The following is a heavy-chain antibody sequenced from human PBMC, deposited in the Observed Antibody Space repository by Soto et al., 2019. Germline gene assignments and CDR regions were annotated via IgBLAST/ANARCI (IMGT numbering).Heavy chain of an antibody. CDR3: ARNMGYYDSSGLGLGY. CDR2: IYYSGST. Sequence: PSETLSLTCTVSGGSISSGGYYWSWIRQHQGKGLEWIGYIYYSGSTYYNPSLKSRVTISVDTSKNQFYLKLSSVTAADTAVYYCARNMGYYDSSGLGLGYWGQGTLVTVSS. V-gene: IGHV4-31*03. J-gene: IGHJ4*02. CDR1: GGSISSGGYY. D-gene: IGHD3-22*01.